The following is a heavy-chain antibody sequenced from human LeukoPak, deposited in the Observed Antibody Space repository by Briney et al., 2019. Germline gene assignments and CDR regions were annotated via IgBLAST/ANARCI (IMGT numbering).Heavy chain of an antibody. D-gene: IGHD6-13*01. CDR1: GFTFSSYD. CDR2: ISGSGGST. CDR3: AKDRAIAAGGAWNYFDC. V-gene: IGHV3-23*01. J-gene: IGHJ4*02. Sequence: PGGSLRLSCAASGFTFSSYDMNWIRQAPGKGLEWVSVISGSGGSTYYADSVKGRFTISRDNSKNTLLLQMNSLTAENTAVYYCAKDRAIAAGGAWNYFDCWGQGTLVTVSS.